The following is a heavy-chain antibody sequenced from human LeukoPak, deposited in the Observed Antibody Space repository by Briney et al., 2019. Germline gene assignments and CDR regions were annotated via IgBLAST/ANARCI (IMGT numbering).Heavy chain of an antibody. CDR2: INPNSGGT. CDR1: GYTFTGYY. D-gene: IGHD3-10*01. J-gene: IGHJ6*03. Sequence: ASVKVSCKASGYTFTGYYMHWVRQAPGPGLEWMGWINPNSGGTNYTQKFQGRVTMTRDTSISTAYMELSRLRSDDTAMYYCAGDQGLWFGETHMDVWGKGTTVTVSS. CDR3: AGDQGLWFGETHMDV. V-gene: IGHV1-2*02.